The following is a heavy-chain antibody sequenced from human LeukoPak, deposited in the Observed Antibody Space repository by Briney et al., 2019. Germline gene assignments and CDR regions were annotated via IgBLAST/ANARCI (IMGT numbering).Heavy chain of an antibody. Sequence: SETLSLTCAVYGGSFSGYYWSWIRQPPGKGLEWIGEINHSGSTNYNPSLKSRVTISVDTSKNQFSLKLSSVTAADTAVYYCARRARGYSYGYWFGPWGQGTLVTVSS. V-gene: IGHV4-34*01. D-gene: IGHD5-18*01. J-gene: IGHJ5*02. CDR3: ARRARGYSYGYWFGP. CDR2: INHSGST. CDR1: GGSFSGYY.